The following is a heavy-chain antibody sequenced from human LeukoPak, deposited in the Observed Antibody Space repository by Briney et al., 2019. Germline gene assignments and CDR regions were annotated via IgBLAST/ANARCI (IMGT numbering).Heavy chain of an antibody. Sequence: ASVKASCKDSGYTFTGYYMRWVRQAPGQGLEWMGWIKPKNGDTGHAQKFQGRVTMTTEKSRSTVYMDLSKLTFDDTDIYYCARGEPRFGYWGQGTLVTVSS. CDR3: ARGEPRFGY. D-gene: IGHD1-26*01. CDR2: IKPKNGDT. V-gene: IGHV1-2*02. CDR1: GYTFTGYY. J-gene: IGHJ4*02.